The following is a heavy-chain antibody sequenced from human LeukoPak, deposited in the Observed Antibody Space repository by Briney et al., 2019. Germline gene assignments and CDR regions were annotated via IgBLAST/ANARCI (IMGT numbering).Heavy chain of an antibody. J-gene: IGHJ6*02. V-gene: IGHV4-39*01. Sequence: SETLSLTCAVYGGSFSSYYWGWIRQPPGKGLEWIGSIYYSGSTYYNPSLKSRVTISVDTSKNQFSLKLSSVTAADTAMYYCARLGYYDSSGYYYPHYYYGMDVWGQGTTVTVSS. CDR3: ARLGYYDSSGYYYPHYYYGMDV. D-gene: IGHD3-22*01. CDR1: GGSFSSYY. CDR2: IYYSGST.